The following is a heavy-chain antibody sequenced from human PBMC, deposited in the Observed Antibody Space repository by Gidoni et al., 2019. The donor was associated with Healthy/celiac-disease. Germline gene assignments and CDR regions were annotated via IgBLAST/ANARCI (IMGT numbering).Heavy chain of an antibody. J-gene: IGHJ6*02. CDR3: ARSAPNYIWGSYRNPYYYYGMDV. V-gene: IGHV3-21*01. D-gene: IGHD3-16*02. CDR2: ISSRSSYI. Sequence: EVQLVESGGGLVKPGGSLRLSCAASGFTFSSYSMNWVRQAPGKGLEWVSSISSRSSYIYYADSVKGRFTISRDNAKNSLYLQMNSLRAEDTAVYYCARSAPNYIWGSYRNPYYYYGMDVWGQGTTVTVSS. CDR1: GFTFSSYS.